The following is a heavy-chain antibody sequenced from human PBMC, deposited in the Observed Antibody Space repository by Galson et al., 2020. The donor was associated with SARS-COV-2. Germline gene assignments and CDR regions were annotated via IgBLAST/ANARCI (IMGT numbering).Heavy chain of an antibody. CDR2: ISAYNGNT. D-gene: IGHD3-16*02. V-gene: IGHV1-18*04. CDR3: ARDFYDYVWGSYRYKEEGPCDY. CDR1: GYTFTSYG. J-gene: IGHJ4*02. Sequence: ASVKVSCKASGYTFTSYGISWVRQAPGQGLEWMGWISAYNGNTNYAQKLQGRVTMTTDTSTSTAYMELRSLRSDDTAVYYCARDFYDYVWGSYRYKEEGPCDYWGQGTLVTVSS.